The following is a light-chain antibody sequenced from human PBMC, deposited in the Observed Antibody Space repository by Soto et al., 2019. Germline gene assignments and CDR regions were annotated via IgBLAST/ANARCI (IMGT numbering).Light chain of an antibody. CDR2: RNN. V-gene: IGLV1-47*01. J-gene: IGLJ1*01. CDR3: AAWDDSLSGFYV. Sequence: QSALTQPPSASGTPGQRVTISCSGSSSNIGSNYVYWYQQLLGTAPKLLIYRNNQRPSGVPDRFSGSKSGTSASLAISGLRSEDEADYYCAAWDDSLSGFYVFGTGTKVTVL. CDR1: SSNIGSNY.